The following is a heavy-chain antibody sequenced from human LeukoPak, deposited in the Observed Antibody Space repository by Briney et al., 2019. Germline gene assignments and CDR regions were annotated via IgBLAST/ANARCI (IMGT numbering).Heavy chain of an antibody. J-gene: IGHJ5*02. CDR3: ARDSRGTITIFGVVKNWFDP. CDR1: GASISSGTYY. D-gene: IGHD3-3*01. Sequence: SETLSLTCAVSGASISSGTYYWSWIRQPAGKGLEWIGRVYIGGSANYSPSLKSRVTISVDTSKNQFSLKLSSVTAADTAVYYCARDSRGTITIFGVVKNWFDPWGQGTLVTVSS. CDR2: VYIGGSA. V-gene: IGHV4-61*02.